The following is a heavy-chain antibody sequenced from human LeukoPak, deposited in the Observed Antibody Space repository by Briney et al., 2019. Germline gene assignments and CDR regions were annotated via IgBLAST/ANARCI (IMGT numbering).Heavy chain of an antibody. J-gene: IGHJ4*02. V-gene: IGHV3-7*01. CDR3: ARPSIAVAPGDY. Sequence: GGSLRLSCAASGFTFSSYWMSWVRQAPGKGLEWVANIKKDGSEKYYVDSVKGRFTISRDNAKTSLYLQMNSLRAEDTAVYYCARPSIAVAPGDYWGQGTLVTVSS. CDR1: GFTFSSYW. CDR2: IKKDGSEK. D-gene: IGHD6-19*01.